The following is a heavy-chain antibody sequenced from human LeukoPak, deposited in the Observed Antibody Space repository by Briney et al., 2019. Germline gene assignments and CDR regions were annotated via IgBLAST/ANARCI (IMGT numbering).Heavy chain of an antibody. Sequence: GASVKVSCKASGYTFTRYYMHWVRQAPGQGLEWMGIINPSSGSANYTQKFQGRVTLTRDTSTSTVYMELSSLRSEDTAVHYCAREGGNNGFDYWGQGTLVTVSS. V-gene: IGHV1-46*01. CDR3: AREGGNNGFDY. CDR2: INPSSGSA. D-gene: IGHD1-14*01. J-gene: IGHJ4*02. CDR1: GYTFTRYY.